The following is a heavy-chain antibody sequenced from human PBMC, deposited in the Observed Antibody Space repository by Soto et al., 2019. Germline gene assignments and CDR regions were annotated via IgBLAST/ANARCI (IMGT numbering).Heavy chain of an antibody. J-gene: IGHJ3*02. Sequence: SETLSLTCTVSGGSISSGEYYWSWIRQPPGKGLEWIGYIFYSGSTDYNPSLKSRVTISVDTSKNQFSLKLSSVTAADTAVYYCARDPFFYYYDSSVTDAFDIWGQGTMVTVSS. CDR1: GGSISSGEYY. V-gene: IGHV4-30-4*01. CDR2: IFYSGST. CDR3: ARDPFFYYYDSSVTDAFDI. D-gene: IGHD3-22*01.